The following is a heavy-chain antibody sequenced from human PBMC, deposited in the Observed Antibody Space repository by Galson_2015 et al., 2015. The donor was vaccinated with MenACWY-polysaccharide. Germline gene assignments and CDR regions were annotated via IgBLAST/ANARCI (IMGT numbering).Heavy chain of an antibody. V-gene: IGHV5-51*01. J-gene: IGHJ6*03. CDR3: ARRRDPHFYMDV. CDR1: GDSFTTHW. CDR2: IYPGDSDT. Sequence: QSGAEVKKPGESLTISCTGSGDSFTTHWIGWVRQMPGKGLEWMGIIYPGDSDTRYSPSFQGQVTISVDKSISTAYLQWSSLKASDTAMYYCARRRDPHFYMDVWGKGTTVTVSS. D-gene: IGHD5-24*01.